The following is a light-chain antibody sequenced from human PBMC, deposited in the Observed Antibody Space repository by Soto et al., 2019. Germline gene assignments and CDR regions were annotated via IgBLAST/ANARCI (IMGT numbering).Light chain of an antibody. CDR1: QSISTY. CDR2: AAS. Sequence: DIQMTQSPSSLSSSVGDRVTITCRASQSISTYLNWYQLKPGKAPKLLIYAASSLQSGVPSRFSGSGSWTDFTLTISSLQPEDFATYYCLQSFSIFRTFGQGTKVEIK. V-gene: IGKV1-39*01. CDR3: LQSFSIFRT. J-gene: IGKJ1*01.